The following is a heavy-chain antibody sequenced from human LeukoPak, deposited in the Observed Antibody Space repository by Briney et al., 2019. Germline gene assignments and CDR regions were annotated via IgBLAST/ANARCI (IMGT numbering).Heavy chain of an antibody. CDR1: GFIFNNYA. CDR2: ISGSGAST. D-gene: IGHD3-22*01. V-gene: IGHV3-23*01. J-gene: IGHJ4*02. CDR3: AKHYDSSGYYPFDY. Sequence: GGSLRLSYAASGFIFNNYAMSWVRQAPGKGLEWVSAISGSGASTYYADSVKGRFTISRDNSKNTLHLQMNSLRVEDTAVYYCAKHYDSSGYYPFDYWGQGTLVTVSS.